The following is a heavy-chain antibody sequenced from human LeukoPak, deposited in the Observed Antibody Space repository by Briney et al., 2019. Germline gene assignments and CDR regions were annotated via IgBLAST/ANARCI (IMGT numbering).Heavy chain of an antibody. CDR3: ARVAGARIAAYFDY. Sequence: SVKVSCKASGGTFSSYAISWVRQAPGQGLEWMGGIIPIFGTANYAQKFQGRVTITTDESTSTAYMELSSLRSEDTAVYCCARVAGARIAAYFDYWGQGTLVTVSS. J-gene: IGHJ4*02. D-gene: IGHD6-6*01. CDR2: IIPIFGTA. V-gene: IGHV1-69*05. CDR1: GGTFSSYA.